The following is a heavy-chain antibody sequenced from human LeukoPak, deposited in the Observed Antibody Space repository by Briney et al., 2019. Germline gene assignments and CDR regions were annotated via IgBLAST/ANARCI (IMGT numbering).Heavy chain of an antibody. Sequence: ASVKVSCKASGYTFTGYYMHWVRQAPGQGLEWMGWINPNSGGTNYAQKFQGRVTMTRDTSISTAYMELSRLRSDDTAVYYCARVRTVYSSSFDYWGQGTLVTVSS. CDR1: GYTFTGYY. D-gene: IGHD1-14*01. J-gene: IGHJ4*02. CDR3: ARVRTVYSSSFDY. CDR2: INPNSGGT. V-gene: IGHV1-2*02.